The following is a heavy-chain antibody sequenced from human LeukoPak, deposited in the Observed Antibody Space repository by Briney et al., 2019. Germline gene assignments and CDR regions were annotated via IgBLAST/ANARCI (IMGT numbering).Heavy chain of an antibody. D-gene: IGHD3-16*01. CDR2: ISNDESKK. CDR3: AKDRYSYAFEYFES. Sequence: GGSLRLSCAASGFTFSSYGMHWVRQAPGKGLEWVAVISNDESKKYYADSVKGRFTISRDNSKNTLSLQVSSLRAEDTAVYYCAKDRYSYAFEYFESWGQGTLVTVSS. CDR1: GFTFSSYG. V-gene: IGHV3-30*18. J-gene: IGHJ4*02.